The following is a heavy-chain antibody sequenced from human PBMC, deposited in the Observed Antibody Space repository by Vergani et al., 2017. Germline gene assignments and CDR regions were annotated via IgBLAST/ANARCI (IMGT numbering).Heavy chain of an antibody. CDR3: ARQSRNCGGDCRFDP. CDR2: FYPGDSDT. D-gene: IGHD2-21*02. Sequence: EVQLVQSGAEVKKPGESLKISCKGSGYSFTSYWIGWVRQMPGKGLEWMGIFYPGDSDTRYSPSFQGQVTISADKSISTADLQWSSLKASDTAMYYCARQSRNCGGDCRFDPWGQGTLVTVSS. CDR1: GYSFTSYW. V-gene: IGHV5-51*01. J-gene: IGHJ5*02.